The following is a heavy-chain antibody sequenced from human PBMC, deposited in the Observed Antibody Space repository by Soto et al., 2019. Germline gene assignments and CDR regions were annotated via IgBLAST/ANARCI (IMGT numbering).Heavy chain of an antibody. J-gene: IGHJ3*02. V-gene: IGHV1-69*06. CDR1: GGTLSDHG. CDR2: TIPVFDTA. Sequence: QVQLEQSGAEVKKPGSSVKVSCKASGGTLSDHGVSWLRQAPGQGLEWVGGTIPVFDTAKYAQKFQGRVTIAADKSTNIAYMELSSLRSEDTAFYYCARGVYGSGNYYTGPSAFDIWGQGTMVIASS. D-gene: IGHD3-10*01. CDR3: ARGVYGSGNYYTGPSAFDI.